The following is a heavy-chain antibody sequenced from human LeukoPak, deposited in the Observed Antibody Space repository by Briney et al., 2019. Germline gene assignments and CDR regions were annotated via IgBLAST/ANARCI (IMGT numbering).Heavy chain of an antibody. CDR2: ISSSGSTI. J-gene: IGHJ6*03. V-gene: IGHV3-11*01. CDR1: GFTFSDYY. Sequence: GGSLRLSCAASGFTFSDYYMSWVRQAAGKGLEWVSYISSSGSTIYYADSVKGRFTISRDNAKNSLYLQMNSLRAEDTALYYCAREYSSFDYYMDVWGKGTTVTVSS. CDR3: AREYSSFDYYMDV. D-gene: IGHD6-6*01.